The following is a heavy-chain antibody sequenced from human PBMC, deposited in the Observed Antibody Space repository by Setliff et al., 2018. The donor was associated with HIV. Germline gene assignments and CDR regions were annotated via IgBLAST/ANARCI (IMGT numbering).Heavy chain of an antibody. J-gene: IGHJ6*02. CDR1: GGTFSSYA. CDR3: ARDKWELLTSFYYYYGMDV. V-gene: IGHV1-69*05. D-gene: IGHD1-26*01. Sequence: SVKVSCKASGGTFSSYAISWVRQAPGQGLEWMGGIIPIFGTANYAQKFQGRVTITTDESTSTAYMELSSLRSDDTAVYYCARDKWELLTSFYYYYGMDVWGQGTTVTVSS. CDR2: IIPIFGTA.